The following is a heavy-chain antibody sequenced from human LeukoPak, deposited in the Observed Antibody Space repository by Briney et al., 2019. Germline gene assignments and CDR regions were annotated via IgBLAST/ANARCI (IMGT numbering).Heavy chain of an antibody. CDR2: IYYSGST. Sequence: SETLSLTCTVSGGSISSSYWSWIRKAPGRALELIGYIYYSGSTYYNPSLKSRVTISVDTTKNQFSLKLSSVTAADTAVFYCAWSTYSYGPFNLWGRGTLVTVSS. J-gene: IGHJ2*01. CDR3: AWSTYSYGPFNL. D-gene: IGHD5-18*01. CDR1: GGSISSSY. V-gene: IGHV4-59*08.